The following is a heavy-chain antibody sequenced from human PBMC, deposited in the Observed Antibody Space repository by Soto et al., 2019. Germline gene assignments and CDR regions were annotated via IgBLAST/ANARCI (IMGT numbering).Heavy chain of an antibody. V-gene: IGHV3-30*03. D-gene: IGHD4-4*01. Sequence: GGSLRLSCADSGFIFTSYGMHWVRQAPCKGLEWMALILHDGSAEYYADSVKGRFTISRDNSKNTLYLQMNSLTAEDTAVYYCARSRDGYSFYFYYGMDGWGQGTTVTVSS. CDR1: GFIFTSYG. CDR2: ILHDGSAE. CDR3: ARSRDGYSFYFYYGMDG. J-gene: IGHJ6*02.